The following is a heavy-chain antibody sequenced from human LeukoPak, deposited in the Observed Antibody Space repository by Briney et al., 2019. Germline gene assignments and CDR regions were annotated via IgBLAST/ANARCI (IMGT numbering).Heavy chain of an antibody. CDR2: ISGSGGST. D-gene: IGHD1-26*01. Sequence: PGGSLRLSCAASGFTFSSYAMSWVRQAPGKGLEWVSAISGSGGSTYYADSVKGRFTISRDNSKNTLYLQMNSLRAEDTAVYYCAKSLSGSYSGSRGDHWGQGTLVTVSS. J-gene: IGHJ4*02. CDR1: GFTFSSYA. CDR3: AKSLSGSYSGSRGDH. V-gene: IGHV3-23*01.